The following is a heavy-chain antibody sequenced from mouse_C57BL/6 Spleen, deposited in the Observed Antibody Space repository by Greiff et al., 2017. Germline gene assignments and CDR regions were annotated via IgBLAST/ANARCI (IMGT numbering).Heavy chain of an antibody. J-gene: IGHJ4*01. Sequence: QVQLQQPGAELVRPGSSVKLSCKASGYTFTSYWMPWVKQRPIQGLEWIGNIYPSDSATHYNQKFKDKATLTVDKSSSTAYMQLSSLTSEDSAVYCCASRPVVGAMDYWGQGTSVTVAS. V-gene: IGHV1-52*01. CDR1: GYTFTSYW. CDR3: ASRPVVGAMDY. D-gene: IGHD1-1*01. CDR2: IYPSDSAT.